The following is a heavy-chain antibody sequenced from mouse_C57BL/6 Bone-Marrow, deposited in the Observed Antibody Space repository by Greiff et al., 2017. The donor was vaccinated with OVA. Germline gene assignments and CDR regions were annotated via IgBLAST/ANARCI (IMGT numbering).Heavy chain of an antibody. J-gene: IGHJ2*01. D-gene: IGHD1-1*01. CDR2: ILPGSGST. Sequence: VQLQQSGAELMKPGASVKLSCKATGYTFTGYWIEWVKQRPGHGLEWIGEILPGSGSTNYNEKFKGKATFTADTSSNTAYMQLSSLTTEDSAIYNCARNPYYYGSSSYYFDYWGQGTTLTVSS. CDR3: ARNPYYYGSSSYYFDY. V-gene: IGHV1-9*01. CDR1: GYTFTGYW.